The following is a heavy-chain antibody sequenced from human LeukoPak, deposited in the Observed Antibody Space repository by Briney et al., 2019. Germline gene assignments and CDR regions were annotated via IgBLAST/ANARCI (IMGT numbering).Heavy chain of an antibody. J-gene: IGHJ4*02. Sequence: SETLSLTCTVSGGSINTPNYYWGWIRQTPGKGLEWIGNIFYSGGTYYSPSLTSRVTISLDTSRNQFSLKLNSVTAADTAVYYCARSELNDYSRYWGQGILVIVSS. CDR3: ARSELNDYSRY. CDR1: GGSINTPNYY. V-gene: IGHV4-39*07. D-gene: IGHD4-11*01. CDR2: IFYSGGT.